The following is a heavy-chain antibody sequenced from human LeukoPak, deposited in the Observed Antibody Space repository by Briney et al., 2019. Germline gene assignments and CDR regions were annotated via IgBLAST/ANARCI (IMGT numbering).Heavy chain of an antibody. CDR3: AKNYDFWSGYLDY. V-gene: IGHV3-23*01. J-gene: IGHJ4*02. CDR2: ISGSGGST. CDR1: GFTFSSYA. Sequence: GGSLRLSCAVSGFTFSSYAMSWVRQAPGKGLEWVSAISGSGGSTYYADSVKGRFTISRDNSKNTLYLQMNSLRAEDTAVYYCAKNYDFWSGYLDYWGQGTLVTVSS. D-gene: IGHD3-3*01.